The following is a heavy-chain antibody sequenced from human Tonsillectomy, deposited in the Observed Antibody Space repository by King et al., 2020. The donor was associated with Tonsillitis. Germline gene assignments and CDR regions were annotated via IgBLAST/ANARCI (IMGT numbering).Heavy chain of an antibody. Sequence: VQLVESGGGLVKPGGSLGLSCAASGFIFSDYSVNWVRQAPGKGLEWVSSISSGSSYIYYAESVEGRFTISRDNAKNSLSLQMNNLRAEDTGVYYCARSSDGYNYEMDHWGQGTLVTASA. CDR2: ISSGSSYI. D-gene: IGHD5-24*01. CDR1: GFIFSDYS. V-gene: IGHV3-21*06. J-gene: IGHJ4*02. CDR3: ARSSDGYNYEMDH.